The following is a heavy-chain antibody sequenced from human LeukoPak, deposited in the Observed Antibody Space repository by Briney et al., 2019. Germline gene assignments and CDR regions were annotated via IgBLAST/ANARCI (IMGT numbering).Heavy chain of an antibody. Sequence: GGSLRLSCAAPGFTFSSYSMNWARQAPGKGLEWVSSISSSSSYIYYADSVKGRFTISRDNAKNSLYLQMNSLRAEDTAVYYCARDPKGPDDYVPDYWGQGTLVTVSS. J-gene: IGHJ4*02. V-gene: IGHV3-21*01. CDR1: GFTFSSYS. CDR3: ARDPKGPDDYVPDY. D-gene: IGHD4-17*01. CDR2: ISSSSSYI.